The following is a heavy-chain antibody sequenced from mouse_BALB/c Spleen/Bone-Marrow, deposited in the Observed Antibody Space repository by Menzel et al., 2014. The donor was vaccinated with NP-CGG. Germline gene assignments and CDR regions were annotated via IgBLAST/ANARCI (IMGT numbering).Heavy chain of an antibody. D-gene: IGHD2-10*02. CDR3: ARSRYGKGATDY. J-gene: IGHJ4*01. V-gene: IGHV1-54*01. Sequence: QVQLKQSGAELVRPGTSVKVSCKASGYAFTNYLIEWVKQRPGQGLEWIGVINPGSGGTNYNEKFKGKATLTADKSSSTAYMQLSSLTSDDSAVYFCARSRYGKGATDYWGQGTSVTVSS. CDR1: GYAFTNYL. CDR2: INPGSGGT.